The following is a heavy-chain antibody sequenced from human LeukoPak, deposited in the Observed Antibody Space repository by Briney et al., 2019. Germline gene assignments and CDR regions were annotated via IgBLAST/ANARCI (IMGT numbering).Heavy chain of an antibody. CDR3: ARAYLQPEDYFDY. Sequence: SETLSLTCAVYGGSFSGYYWSWIRQHPGKGLEWIGYIYYSGSAYYNPSLKSRVTISVDTSKNQFSLKLSSVTAADTAVYYCARAYLQPEDYFDYWGQGTLVTVSS. V-gene: IGHV4-31*11. CDR2: IYYSGSA. J-gene: IGHJ4*02. D-gene: IGHD1-1*01. CDR1: GGSFSGYY.